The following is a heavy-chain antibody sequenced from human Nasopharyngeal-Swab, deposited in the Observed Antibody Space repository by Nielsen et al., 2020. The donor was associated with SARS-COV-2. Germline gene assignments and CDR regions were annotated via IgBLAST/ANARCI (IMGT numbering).Heavy chain of an antibody. V-gene: IGHV4-34*01. D-gene: IGHD3-10*01. J-gene: IGHJ5*02. CDR1: GGSFSGYY. CDR2: INHSGST. Sequence: SETLSLTCAVYGGSFSGYYWSWIRQPPGKGLEWIGEINHSGSTNYNPSLKSRVTISVDTSKNQFSLKLSSVTAADTAVYYCASNTYYYGSGSDFPWFDPWGQGTLATVSS. CDR3: ASNTYYYGSGSDFPWFDP.